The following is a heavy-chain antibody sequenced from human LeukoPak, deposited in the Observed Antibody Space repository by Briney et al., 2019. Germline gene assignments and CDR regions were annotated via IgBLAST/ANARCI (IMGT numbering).Heavy chain of an antibody. CDR3: ASPTYCGGDCYPRWYYGMDV. Sequence: ASAKVSCKASGYTFTSYGISWVRQAPGQGLEWMGWISAYNGNTNYAQKLQGRVTMTTDTSTSTAYMELRSLRSDDTAVYYCASPTYCGGDCYPRWYYGMDVWGQGTTVTVSS. D-gene: IGHD2-21*02. V-gene: IGHV1-18*01. CDR1: GYTFTSYG. J-gene: IGHJ6*02. CDR2: ISAYNGNT.